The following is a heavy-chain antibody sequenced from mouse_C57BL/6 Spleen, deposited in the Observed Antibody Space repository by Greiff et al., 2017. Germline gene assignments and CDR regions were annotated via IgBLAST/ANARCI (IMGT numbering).Heavy chain of an antibody. CDR3: ARGGEWDFDY. V-gene: IGHV1-26*01. CDR1: GYTFTDYY. CDR2: INPNNGGT. Sequence: EVQLQQSGPELVKPGASVKISCKASGYTFTDYYMNWVKQSHGKSLEWIGDINPNNGGTSYNQKFKGKATLTVDKSSSTAYMELRSLTSEDSAVYYCARGGEWDFDYWGQGTTLTVSS. D-gene: IGHD1-3*01. J-gene: IGHJ2*01.